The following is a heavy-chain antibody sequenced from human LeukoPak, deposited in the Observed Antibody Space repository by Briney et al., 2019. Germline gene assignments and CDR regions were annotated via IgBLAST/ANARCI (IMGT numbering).Heavy chain of an antibody. J-gene: IGHJ6*02. Sequence: GGSLRLSCAASGFTFSSYAMSWVRQAPGKGLEWVSAISGSGGSTYYADFVKGRFTISRDNSKNTLYLQMNTLRAEDTAVYYCAKGRLLWFGELPSYYYYYGMDVWGQGTTVTVSS. CDR1: GFTFSSYA. D-gene: IGHD3-10*01. CDR2: ISGSGGST. CDR3: AKGRLLWFGELPSYYYYYGMDV. V-gene: IGHV3-23*01.